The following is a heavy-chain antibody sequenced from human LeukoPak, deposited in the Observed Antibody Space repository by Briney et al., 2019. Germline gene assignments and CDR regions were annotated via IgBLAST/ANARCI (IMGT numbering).Heavy chain of an antibody. CDR1: GGSISSYY. V-gene: IGHV4-59*01. CDR2: IYYSWKT. D-gene: IGHD4-17*01. Sequence: PSEALSLTCTGSGGSISSYYWSWIRQPPGQGLEVGGYIYYSWKTNYNPSLKSRLTLPVDTSKNQLSLKLSSVTAADTAVYYCARVSGPDCGDSSLHFDYWGQGTLVTVSS. CDR3: ARVSGPDCGDSSLHFDY. J-gene: IGHJ4*02.